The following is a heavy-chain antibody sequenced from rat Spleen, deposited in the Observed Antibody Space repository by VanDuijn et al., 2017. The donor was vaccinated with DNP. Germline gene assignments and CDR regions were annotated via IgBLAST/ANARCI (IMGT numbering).Heavy chain of an antibody. V-gene: IGHV5-58*01. CDR2: INTDGGST. Sequence: EVQLVESGGGLVQPGRSLKLSCVASGFTFSSYWMFWIRQAPGKGLAWVASINTDGGSTYYPDSVKGRFTISRHNAENTVYLQMSSLRSEDTATYYCASWAPIAPISTSNYWGQGVMVTVSS. D-gene: IGHD1-2*01. CDR1: GFTFSSYW. J-gene: IGHJ2*01. CDR3: ASWAPIAPISTSNY.